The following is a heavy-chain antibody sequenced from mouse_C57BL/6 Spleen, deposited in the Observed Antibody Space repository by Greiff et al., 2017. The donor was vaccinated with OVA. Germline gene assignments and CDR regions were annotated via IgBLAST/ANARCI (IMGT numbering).Heavy chain of an antibody. J-gene: IGHJ3*01. CDR3: ARSGYSNYVFAY. Sequence: VQLVESGAELVKPGASVKMSCKASGYTFTTYPIEWMKQNHGKSLEWIGNFHPYNDDTKYNEKFKGKATLTVEKSSSTVYLELSRLTSDDSAVYYCARSGYSNYVFAYWGQGTLVTVSA. CDR1: GYTFTTYP. V-gene: IGHV1-47*01. D-gene: IGHD2-5*01. CDR2: FHPYNDDT.